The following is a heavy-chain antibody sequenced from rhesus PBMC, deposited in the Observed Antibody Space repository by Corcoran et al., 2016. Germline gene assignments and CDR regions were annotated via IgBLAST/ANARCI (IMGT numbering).Heavy chain of an antibody. Sequence: EVQLVETGGGLVQPGGSLTLSCAASGFTFSSYGLIWVRQAPGKGLEWVSAINTGGGSTYYADSVKGRFTISRDNSKNTLSLQMNSLRAEDTAVYYCAKYRFDYWGQGVLVTVSS. CDR2: INTGGGST. CDR3: AKYRFDY. D-gene: IGHD1-1*01. J-gene: IGHJ4*01. V-gene: IGHV3S5*01. CDR1: GFTFSSYG.